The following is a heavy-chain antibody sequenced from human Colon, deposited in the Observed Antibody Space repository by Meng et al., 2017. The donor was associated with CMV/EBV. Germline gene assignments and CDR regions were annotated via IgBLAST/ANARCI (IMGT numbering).Heavy chain of an antibody. Sequence: ASVKVSCKASGGTFLSYGYSWVRQAPGQGLEWMGWVNPNSGNAGYAQNFQGRVTMTRDTSTNTAYMELRSLRSEDTAVYYCAQRWQHYLDVWGQGTTVTVSS. V-gene: IGHV1-8*01. CDR2: VNPNSGNA. CDR3: AQRWQHYLDV. D-gene: IGHD5-18*01. J-gene: IGHJ6*02. CDR1: GGTFLSYG.